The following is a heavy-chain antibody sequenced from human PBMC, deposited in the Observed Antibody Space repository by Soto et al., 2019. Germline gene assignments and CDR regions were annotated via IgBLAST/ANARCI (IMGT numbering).Heavy chain of an antibody. CDR3: ARQLASVRNFDY. CDR2: INHGGST. CDR1: GGSFSGYH. Sequence: SETLSLTCAVYGGSFSGYHWSWIRQPPGKGLEWIGEINHGGSTDYNPSLKSRVTMSVDTSKNQFSLRLSSVTAPDTAVYYCARQLASVRNFDYWGQGNLVTVSS. J-gene: IGHJ4*02. V-gene: IGHV4-34*01. D-gene: IGHD6-6*01.